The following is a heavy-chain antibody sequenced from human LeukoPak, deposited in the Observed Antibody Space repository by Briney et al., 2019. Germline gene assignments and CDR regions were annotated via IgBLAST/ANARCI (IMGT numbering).Heavy chain of an antibody. V-gene: IGHV3-53*01. D-gene: IGHD2-15*01. CDR3: ARERGSD. Sequence: GGSLRLSCEASGFTDSTIFMGWVRQAPGKGLEWVSIIHIGVTTYYADSVKGRFTISRDNFKNTLYLQMNSLRAEDTAVYYCARERGSDWGQGTLVTVSS. CDR1: GFTDSTIF. J-gene: IGHJ4*02. CDR2: IHIGVTT.